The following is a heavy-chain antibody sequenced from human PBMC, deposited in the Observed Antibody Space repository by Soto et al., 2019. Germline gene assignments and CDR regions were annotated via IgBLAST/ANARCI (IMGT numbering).Heavy chain of an antibody. CDR3: SKLRDFGERFSDFDY. V-gene: IGHV3-23*01. CDR2: ITSSGDST. Sequence: EVQLLESGGGLVQPGGSLRLSCAASGFTFSSYAMSWVRQAPGKGLEWVSAITSSGDSTYYADSVKGRFTISRDNSKNTLFLQMNSLRAEDTALYYCSKLRDFGERFSDFDYWGQGNLVTVSS. D-gene: IGHD2-21*01. J-gene: IGHJ4*02. CDR1: GFTFSSYA.